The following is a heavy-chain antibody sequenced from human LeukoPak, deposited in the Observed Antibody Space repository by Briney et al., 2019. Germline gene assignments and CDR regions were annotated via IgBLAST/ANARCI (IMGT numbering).Heavy chain of an antibody. CDR2: IYTSGTT. CDR3: PREVAAAEIYYFDY. CDR1: GASVNSGNYY. J-gene: IGHJ4*02. V-gene: IGHV4-61*02. D-gene: IGHD6-13*01. Sequence: PSETLSLTCTVSGASVNSGNYYWTWIRQPAGKRLEWIGRIYTSGTTNYNPSLKSRVTISIDASKNQFSLRLSSVTAADTAVYYCPREVAAAEIYYFDYWGQGTLVTVSS.